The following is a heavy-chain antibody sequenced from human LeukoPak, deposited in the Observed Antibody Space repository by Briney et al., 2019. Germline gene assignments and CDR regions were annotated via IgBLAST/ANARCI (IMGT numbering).Heavy chain of an antibody. Sequence: SETLSLTCTVSGGSISSYYWSWIRQPAGKGLEWIGRIYTSGSTNYNPSLKSRVTMSVDTSKNQFSLKLSSVTAADTAVYYCASGGLSSGWYLAPYQQDWFDPWGQGTLVTVSS. V-gene: IGHV4-4*07. J-gene: IGHJ5*02. CDR2: IYTSGST. CDR1: GGSISSYY. CDR3: ASGGLSSGWYLAPYQQDWFDP. D-gene: IGHD6-19*01.